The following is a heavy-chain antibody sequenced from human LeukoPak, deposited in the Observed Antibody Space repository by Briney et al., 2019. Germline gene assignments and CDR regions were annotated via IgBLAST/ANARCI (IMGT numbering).Heavy chain of an antibody. CDR2: ISTTSSSSYI. CDR3: ARVMAGYSYMDV. J-gene: IGHJ6*03. V-gene: IGHV3-21*01. CDR1: GFTFSRYA. Sequence: GGSLRLSCAASGFTFSRYAKNWVRQAPGKGLEWVSSISTTSSSSYIHYADSMKGRFTISRDNAKSSLYLQMNSLRAEDTAVYYCARVMAGYSYMDVWGKGTTVTVSS. D-gene: IGHD3-10*01.